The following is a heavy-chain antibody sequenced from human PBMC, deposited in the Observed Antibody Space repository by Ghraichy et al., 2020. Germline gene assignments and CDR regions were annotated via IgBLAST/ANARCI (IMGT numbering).Heavy chain of an antibody. CDR3: ARDSSGWYRGVNYFDY. V-gene: IGHV4-59*01. CDR1: GGSISSYY. CDR2: IYYSGST. Sequence: SETLSLTCTVSGGSISSYYWSWIRQPPGKGLEWIGYIYYSGSTNYNPSLKSRVTISVDTSKNQFSLKLSSVTAADTAVYYCARDSSGWYRGVNYFDYWGQGTLVTVSS. D-gene: IGHD6-19*01. J-gene: IGHJ4*02.